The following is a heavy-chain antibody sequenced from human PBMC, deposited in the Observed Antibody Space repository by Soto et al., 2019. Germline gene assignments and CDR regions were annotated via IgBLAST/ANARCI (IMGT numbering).Heavy chain of an antibody. J-gene: IGHJ4*02. D-gene: IGHD6-13*01. CDR3: ARDRFKSQMAPTGYSY. Sequence: QVQLVESGGGVVQPGRSLRLSCAASGFTFSSYGMHWVRQAPGKGLEWVAVIWYDGSNKYYADSVKGRFTISRDNSKNRLYLQMNRLRAEDTAVYYCARDRFKSQMAPTGYSYWGQGTLVTVSS. V-gene: IGHV3-33*01. CDR1: GFTFSSYG. CDR2: IWYDGSNK.